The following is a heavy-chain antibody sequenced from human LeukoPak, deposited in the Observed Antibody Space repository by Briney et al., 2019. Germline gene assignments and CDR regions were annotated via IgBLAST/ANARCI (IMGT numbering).Heavy chain of an antibody. CDR3: ARDYQLLYDY. CDR2: IYYSGST. D-gene: IGHD2-2*02. V-gene: IGHV4-59*12. CDR1: GGSISSYY. J-gene: IGHJ4*02. Sequence: SETLSLTCTVSGGSISSYYWSWIRQPPGKGLEWIGYIYYSGSTNYNPSLKSRVTISVDTSKNQFSLKLSSVTAADTAVYYCARDYQLLYDYWGQGTLVTVSS.